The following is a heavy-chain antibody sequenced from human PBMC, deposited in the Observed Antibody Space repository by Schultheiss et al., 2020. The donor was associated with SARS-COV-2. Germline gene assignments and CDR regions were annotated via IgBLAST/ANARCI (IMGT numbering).Heavy chain of an antibody. CDR2: IYPRGRI. D-gene: IGHD3-3*01. CDR1: GGSISSGGYY. Sequence: SQTLSLTCTVSGGSISSGGYYWSWIRQPAGKGLEWIGRIYPRGRIDYNPSLKSRVTISVDTSKNQFSLKLSSVTAADTAVYYCARERYYDFWSGYWYLDYWGQGTLVTVSS. V-gene: IGHV4-61*02. CDR3: ARERYYDFWSGYWYLDY. J-gene: IGHJ4*02.